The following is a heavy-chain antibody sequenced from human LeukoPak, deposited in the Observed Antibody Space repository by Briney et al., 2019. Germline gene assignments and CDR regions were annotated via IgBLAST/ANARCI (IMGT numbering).Heavy chain of an antibody. D-gene: IGHD6-19*01. V-gene: IGHV3-21*01. Sequence: GGSLRLSCAASGFTFSSYSMDWVRQAPGKGLEWVSSISSSSSYIYYADSVKGRFTISRDNAKNSLYLQMNSLRAEDTAVYYCARDAAVAGGAFDIWGQGTMVTVSS. CDR1: GFTFSSYS. CDR3: ARDAAVAGGAFDI. CDR2: ISSSSSYI. J-gene: IGHJ3*02.